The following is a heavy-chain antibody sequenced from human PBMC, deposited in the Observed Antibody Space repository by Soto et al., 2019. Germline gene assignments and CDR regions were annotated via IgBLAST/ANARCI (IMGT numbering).Heavy chain of an antibody. V-gene: IGHV1-69*06. CDR2: IIPIFGTA. J-gene: IGHJ6*02. CDR3: ARGRGATLYYYYYYVMDV. D-gene: IGHD1-26*01. Sequence: QVQLVQSGAEVKKPGSSVKVSCKASGGTFSSYAISWVRQAPGQGLEWMGGIIPIFGTANYAQKFQGRVTITADKSTSTAYMELSSLRSEDTSVYYCARGRGATLYYYYYYVMDVWGQGTTVTVSS. CDR1: GGTFSSYA.